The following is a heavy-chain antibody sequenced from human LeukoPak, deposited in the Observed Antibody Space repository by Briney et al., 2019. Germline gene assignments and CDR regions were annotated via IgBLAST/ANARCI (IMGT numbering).Heavy chain of an antibody. D-gene: IGHD6-19*01. Sequence: SETLSLTCAVYGGSFSGYYWSWIRQPPGKGLEWIGEINHSGSTNYNPSLKSRVTISVDTSKNQFSLNLSSVTAADTAVYFCARGGGRSGWYFDYWGQGTLVTVSS. CDR1: GGSFSGYY. V-gene: IGHV4-34*01. J-gene: IGHJ4*02. CDR3: ARGGGRSGWYFDY. CDR2: INHSGST.